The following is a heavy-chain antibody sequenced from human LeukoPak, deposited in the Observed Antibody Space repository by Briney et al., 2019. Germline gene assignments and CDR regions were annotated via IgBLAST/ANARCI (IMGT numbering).Heavy chain of an antibody. V-gene: IGHV1-2*04. CDR3: ARDRNLWFGDY. CDR1: GYTFTSYG. D-gene: IGHD3-10*01. Sequence: ASVKVSCKASGYTFTSYGISWVRQAPGQGLEWMGWINPNSGGTNYAQKFQGWVTMTRDTSISTAYMELSRLRSDDTAVYYCARDRNLWFGDYWGQGTLVTVSS. CDR2: INPNSGGT. J-gene: IGHJ4*02.